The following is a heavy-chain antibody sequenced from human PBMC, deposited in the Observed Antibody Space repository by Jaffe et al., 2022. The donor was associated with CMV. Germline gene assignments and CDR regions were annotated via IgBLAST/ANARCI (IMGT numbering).Heavy chain of an antibody. V-gene: IGHV3-33*01. CDR3: ARDGGQLWYQYYFDY. D-gene: IGHD5-18*01. CDR2: IWYDGSNK. CDR1: GFTFSSYG. J-gene: IGHJ4*02. Sequence: QVQLVESGGGVVQPGRSLRLSCAASGFTFSSYGMHWVRQAPGKGLEWVAVIWYDGSNKYYADSVKGRFTISRDNSKNTLYLQMNSLRAEDTAVYYCARDGGQLWYQYYFDYWGQGTLVTVSS.